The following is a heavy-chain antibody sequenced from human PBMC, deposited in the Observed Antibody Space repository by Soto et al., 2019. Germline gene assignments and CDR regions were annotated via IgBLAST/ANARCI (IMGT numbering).Heavy chain of an antibody. J-gene: IGHJ1*01. Sequence: ASVKVSCKASGYTFTSYGISWVRQAPGQGLEWMGWISANNGNTNYAQKLQGRVTMTTDTSTSTAYMELRSLRSDDTAVYYCARGSMVAATPGYFQHWGQGTPVTVSS. CDR3: ARGSMVAATPGYFQH. D-gene: IGHD2-15*01. CDR2: ISANNGNT. CDR1: GYTFTSYG. V-gene: IGHV1-18*01.